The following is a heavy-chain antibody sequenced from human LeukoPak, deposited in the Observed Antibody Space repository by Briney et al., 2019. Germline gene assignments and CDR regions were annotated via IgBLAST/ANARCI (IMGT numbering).Heavy chain of an antibody. J-gene: IGHJ3*01. V-gene: IGHV4-59*08. D-gene: IGHD2/OR15-2a*01. CDR1: GGSISSYY. Sequence: SETLSLTCTVSGGSISSYYWSWIRQPPGKGLEWIGYIYYSGSTNYNPSLKSRVTISVDTSKNQFPLKMSSVTAADTAVYHCGRLFYGLAPFLLWRQGTMVTVSS. CDR2: IYYSGST. CDR3: GRLFYGLAPFLL.